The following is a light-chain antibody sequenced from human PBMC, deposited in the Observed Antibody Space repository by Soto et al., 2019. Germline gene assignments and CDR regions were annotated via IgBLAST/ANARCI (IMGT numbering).Light chain of an antibody. V-gene: IGLV2-23*02. Sequence: QSVLTQPASVSGSPGQSITFSCTGSSDDIGNFNLVSWYQQYPGKAPKLILYEVNKRPVGVSDRFSGSKSGNTAALTISGLQAEDEADYHCCSSAGSRWVFGGGTKLTVL. CDR3: CSSAGSRWV. J-gene: IGLJ3*02. CDR1: SDDIGNFNL. CDR2: EVN.